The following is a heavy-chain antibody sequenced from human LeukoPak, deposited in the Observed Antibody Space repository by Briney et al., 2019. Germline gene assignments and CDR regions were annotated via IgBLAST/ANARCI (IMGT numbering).Heavy chain of an antibody. D-gene: IGHD2-21*01. CDR2: TWSDGKNK. CDR1: GFTFSNYG. CDR3: VRERGPYNAFDI. J-gene: IGHJ3*02. V-gene: IGHV3-33*01. Sequence: GGSLRLSCAASGFTFSNYGMHWVRQAPGKGLEWVSVTWSDGKNKFYVDSVKGRFTIFRDNSRKTLDLQLNSLRAEDTAMYYCVRERGPYNAFDIWGQGTMVTVSS.